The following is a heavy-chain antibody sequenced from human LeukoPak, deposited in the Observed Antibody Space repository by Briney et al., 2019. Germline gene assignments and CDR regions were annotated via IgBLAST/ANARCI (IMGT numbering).Heavy chain of an antibody. CDR3: TRHPYSSSSRRDVDY. V-gene: IGHV3-73*01. Sequence: GSLRLSCAASGFTFSGSAMHWVRQASGKGLEWVGRIRSKANSYATAYVASVKGRFTISRDDSKNTAYLQMNSLKTEDTAVYYCTRHPYSSSSRRDVDYWGQGTLVTVSS. J-gene: IGHJ4*02. CDR2: IRSKANSYAT. D-gene: IGHD6-6*01. CDR1: GFTFSGSA.